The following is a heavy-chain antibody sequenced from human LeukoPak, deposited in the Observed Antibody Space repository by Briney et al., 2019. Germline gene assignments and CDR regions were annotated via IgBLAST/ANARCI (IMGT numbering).Heavy chain of an antibody. CDR2: IYHSGST. CDR3: ARVAAGYYSRAFDI. V-gene: IGHV4-38-2*02. D-gene: IGHD3-9*01. J-gene: IGHJ3*02. Sequence: SETLSLTCTVSGYSISSGYYWGWIRQPPGKGLEWIGSIYHSGSTYYNPSLKSRVTISVDTSKNQFSLKLSSVTAADTAVYYCARVAAGYYSRAFDIWGQGTMVTVSS. CDR1: GYSISSGYY.